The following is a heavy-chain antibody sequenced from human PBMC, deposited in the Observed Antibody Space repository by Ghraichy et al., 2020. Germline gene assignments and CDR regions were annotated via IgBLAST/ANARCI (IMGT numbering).Heavy chain of an antibody. J-gene: IGHJ4*02. CDR3: ARDYLSRTRDWTGIIGY. V-gene: IGHV1-2*02. D-gene: IGHD3/OR15-3a*01. CDR1: GYTFTGYS. CDR2: INPNSGGT. Sequence: ASVKVSCKASGYTFTGYSMHWVRQAPGQGLEWMGWINPNSGGTNYAQKFQGRVTMTRDTSISTGYMELSSLRSDDTAIYYCARDYLSRTRDWTGIIGYWGQGTLVTVSS.